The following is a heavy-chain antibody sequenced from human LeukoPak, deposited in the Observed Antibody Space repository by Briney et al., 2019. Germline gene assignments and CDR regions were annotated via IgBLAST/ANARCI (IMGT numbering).Heavy chain of an antibody. Sequence: PGGSLRLSCAASGFTFSSYAMSWVRQAPGKGLEWVSAISGSGGSTYYADSVKGRFTISRDNSKNTLYLQMTRLRAEDTAVYYCASWELPIRVDYWGQGTLVTVSS. CDR3: ASWELPIRVDY. D-gene: IGHD1-26*01. J-gene: IGHJ4*02. CDR1: GFTFSSYA. V-gene: IGHV3-23*01. CDR2: ISGSGGST.